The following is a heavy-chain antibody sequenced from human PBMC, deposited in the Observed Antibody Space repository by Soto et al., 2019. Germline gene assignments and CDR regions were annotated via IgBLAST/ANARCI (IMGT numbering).Heavy chain of an antibody. Sequence: PSETLSLTCTVSGGSISSGGYYWSWIRQHPGKGLEWIGYIYYSGSTYYNPSLKSRVTISVGTSKNQFSLKLSSVTAADTAVYYCASVWFGELLTHYYFDYWGQGTLVTVSS. CDR1: GGSISSGGYY. D-gene: IGHD3-10*01. V-gene: IGHV4-31*03. CDR3: ASVWFGELLTHYYFDY. J-gene: IGHJ4*02. CDR2: IYYSGST.